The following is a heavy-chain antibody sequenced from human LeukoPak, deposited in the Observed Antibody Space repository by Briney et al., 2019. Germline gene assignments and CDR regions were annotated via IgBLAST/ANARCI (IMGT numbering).Heavy chain of an antibody. Sequence: ASVKVSCKASGYNFISYDINCVRQAPGQGLEWMGWISAYNGNTNYALKIKGRVTMTTDTSTNTVYMELRSLRPDDMAVYYCAREKSRYKYGYNHWGQGTLVTVSS. V-gene: IGHV1-18*03. J-gene: IGHJ5*02. CDR2: ISAYNGNT. D-gene: IGHD5-18*01. CDR1: GYNFISYD. CDR3: AREKSRYKYGYNH.